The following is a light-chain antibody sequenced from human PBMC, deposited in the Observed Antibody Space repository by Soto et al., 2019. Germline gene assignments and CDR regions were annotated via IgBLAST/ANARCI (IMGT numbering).Light chain of an antibody. CDR3: QHCFTTPYT. CDR2: TTS. CDR1: QTIAMY. Sequence: DIQMTQSPSSLSASVGDRVTITCRASQTIAMYVNWFQQKPGKAPKPLIYTTSSLQSGVPPRFSGSGSEADFTLTTSPLHPEDSATYYCQHCFTTPYTFGQGTKLEIK. V-gene: IGKV1-39*01. J-gene: IGKJ2*01.